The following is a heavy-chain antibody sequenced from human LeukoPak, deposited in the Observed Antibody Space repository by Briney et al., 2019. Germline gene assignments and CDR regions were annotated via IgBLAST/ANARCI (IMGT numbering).Heavy chain of an antibody. CDR1: GYTFTGYY. Sequence: ASVTVSFKASGYTFTGYYMHWVRQAPGQGLEWMGWINPNSGGTNYAQKFQGRVTMTRDTSISTAYMELSRLRSDDTAVYYCARQGSPGIQAYGDYVRYWYFDLWGRGTLVTVSS. CDR2: INPNSGGT. D-gene: IGHD4-17*01. J-gene: IGHJ2*01. V-gene: IGHV1-2*02. CDR3: ARQGSPGIQAYGDYVRYWYFDL.